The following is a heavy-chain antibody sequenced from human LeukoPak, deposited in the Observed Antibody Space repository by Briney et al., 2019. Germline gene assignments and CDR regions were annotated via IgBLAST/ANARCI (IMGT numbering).Heavy chain of an antibody. J-gene: IGHJ4*02. Sequence: GGSLRLSCAVSGFTVSGNYMSWVRQAPGKVLEWVSLIYSGDTTLYADSVKGRFTISRDISKNTVYLQMNSLRAEDTAVYYCARRAGGYSHPYDYWGQGILVTVSS. V-gene: IGHV3-53*01. CDR1: GFTVSGNY. CDR2: IYSGDTT. CDR3: ARRAGGYSHPYDY. D-gene: IGHD4-23*01.